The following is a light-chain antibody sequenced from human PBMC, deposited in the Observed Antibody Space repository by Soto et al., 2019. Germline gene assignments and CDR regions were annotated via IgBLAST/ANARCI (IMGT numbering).Light chain of an antibody. V-gene: IGKV3-20*01. CDR3: QQYGSPWT. J-gene: IGKJ1*01. CDR2: GAS. CDR1: QSVSSSY. Sequence: EIVLTQSPGTLSLSPGERATLSCRASQSVSSSYLAWYQQKPGQAPRLLIYGASGRATGIPDRFSGSGSGTDFTLTISRLEPEDFAVYYCQQYGSPWTFGQGTKVEIK.